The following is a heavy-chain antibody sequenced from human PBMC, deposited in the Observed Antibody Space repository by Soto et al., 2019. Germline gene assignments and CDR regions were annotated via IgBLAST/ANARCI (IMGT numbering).Heavy chain of an antibody. CDR1: GFTFSDYY. CDR2: ISSSSSYT. CDR3: ARTIEYSSSAWLY. Sequence: GGPLRLSCAASGFTFSDYYMSWIRQAPGKGLEWVSYISSSSSYTNYADSVKGRFTISRDNAKNSLYLQMNSLRAEDTAVYYCARTIEYSSSAWLYWGQGTLVTVSS. D-gene: IGHD6-6*01. V-gene: IGHV3-11*06. J-gene: IGHJ4*02.